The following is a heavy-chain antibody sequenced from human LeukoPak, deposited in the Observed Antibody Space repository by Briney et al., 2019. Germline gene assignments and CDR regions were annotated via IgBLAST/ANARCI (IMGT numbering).Heavy chain of an antibody. CDR2: IYASGSP. D-gene: IGHD4-23*01. Sequence: PSETLSLTCTVSGGSISIHYWSWIRQPAGKGLEWIGRIYASGSPNYNPSLKSRVTVSLDTSTNQFSLKLSSVTAADTAVYFCARATNDYAGDSDYWGQGTPVIVSS. CDR1: GGSISIHY. V-gene: IGHV4-4*07. CDR3: ARATNDYAGDSDY. J-gene: IGHJ4*02.